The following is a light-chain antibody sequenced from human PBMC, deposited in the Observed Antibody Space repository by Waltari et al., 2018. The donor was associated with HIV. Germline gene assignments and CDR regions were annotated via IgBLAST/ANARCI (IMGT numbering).Light chain of an antibody. V-gene: IGLV2-14*03. CDR3: CSYSSSGTVL. CDR2: DVS. CDR1: RHDVGGFNY. Sequence: HSVLTQPASMSGSLGQSITISCLGCRHDVGGFNYVSWYQPIPDKAPRLVIYDVSNRPSVVSGRFSGSKSGSAASLTISGLQPEDEADYYCCSYSSSGTVLFGGGTRLTVL. J-gene: IGLJ2*01.